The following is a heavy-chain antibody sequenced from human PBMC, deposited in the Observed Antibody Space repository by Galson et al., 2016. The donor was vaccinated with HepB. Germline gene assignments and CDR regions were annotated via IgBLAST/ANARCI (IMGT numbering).Heavy chain of an antibody. D-gene: IGHD4-23*01. V-gene: IGHV4-39*07. CDR1: GGSISSGNYY. CDR2: IYYTGTT. Sequence: ETLSLTCTVSGGSISSGNYYWGWIRQPPGKGLQWIGSIYYTGTTYYNPSLKSRVTISVDTSKNQFSLKLSSVTAADTAVYYCARSSATTGVDFDYWGQGTLVTVSS. CDR3: ARSSATTGVDFDY. J-gene: IGHJ4*02.